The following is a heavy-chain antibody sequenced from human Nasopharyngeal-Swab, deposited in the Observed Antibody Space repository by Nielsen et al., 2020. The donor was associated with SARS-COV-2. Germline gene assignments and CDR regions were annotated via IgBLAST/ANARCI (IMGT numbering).Heavy chain of an antibody. CDR2: ISGTGDDT. CDR1: GFTFSNYD. CDR3: AKDSGAGFCNDGSCFPTNH. D-gene: IGHD2-15*01. Sequence: GESLKISCPASGFTFSNYDIHWLRQAPGKGLEWVTGISGTGDDTYYADSVKGRFTISRDRSKNTLYLQMNSLRAEDTAVYYCAKDSGAGFCNDGSCFPTNHWGQGTRVTVSS. J-gene: IGHJ5*02. V-gene: IGHV3-23*01.